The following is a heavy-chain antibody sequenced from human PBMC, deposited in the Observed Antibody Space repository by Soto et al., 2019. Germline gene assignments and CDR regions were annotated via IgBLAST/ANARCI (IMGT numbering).Heavy chain of an antibody. D-gene: IGHD3-22*01. J-gene: IGHJ4*02. CDR2: IYYSGST. CDR1: GGSISSSSYY. CDR3: ARAFVPLVVARKGYFDY. Sequence: SETLSLTCTVSGGSISSSSYYWGWIRQPPGKGLEWIGSIYYSGSTYYNPSLESRVTISVDTSKNQFSLKLSSVTAADTAVYYCARAFVPLVVARKGYFDYWGQGTLVTVSS. V-gene: IGHV4-39*01.